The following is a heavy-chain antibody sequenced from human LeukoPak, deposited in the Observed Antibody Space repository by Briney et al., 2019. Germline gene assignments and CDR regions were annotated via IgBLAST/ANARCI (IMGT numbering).Heavy chain of an antibody. CDR2: INHSGST. CDR1: GGSFSGYY. D-gene: IGHD6-13*01. J-gene: IGHJ4*02. V-gene: IGHV4-34*01. Sequence: PSETLSLTCAVYGGSFSGYYWSWIRQPPGKGLEWIGEINHSGSTNYNPSLKSRVTISVDTSKNQFSLKLSSVTAADTAVYYCARTYSPSYSSSWYAIGDWGQGTLVTVSS. CDR3: ARTYSPSYSSSWYAIGD.